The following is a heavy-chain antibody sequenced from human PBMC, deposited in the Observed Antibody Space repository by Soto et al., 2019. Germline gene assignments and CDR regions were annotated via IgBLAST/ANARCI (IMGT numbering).Heavy chain of an antibody. CDR3: ARDKSYYGSGSNDNWFDP. V-gene: IGHV1-3*01. D-gene: IGHD3-10*01. J-gene: IGHJ5*02. CDR1: GYTFTSYA. Sequence: VASVKVSCKASGYTFTSYAMHWVRQAPGQRLEWMGWINAGNGNTKYSQKFQGRVTITRDTSASTAYMELSSLRSEDTAVYYCARDKSYYGSGSNDNWFDPWGQGTLVTVS. CDR2: INAGNGNT.